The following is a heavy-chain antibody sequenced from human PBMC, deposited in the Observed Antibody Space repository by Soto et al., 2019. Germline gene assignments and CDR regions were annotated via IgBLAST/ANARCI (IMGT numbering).Heavy chain of an antibody. CDR1: GFTFNTHW. Sequence: EVQLVESGGGVVQPGGSLRLSCTASGFTFNTHWMHWVRQAPGKGLVWVSRIYFDGITTNYADSVKGRLTVSRDNAKNKGYLHVKTLRDGDTAVYYCARGGAMGVDYWGQGTLVTVSS. CDR3: ARGGAMGVDY. CDR2: IYFDGITT. V-gene: IGHV3-74*01. D-gene: IGHD1-26*01. J-gene: IGHJ4*02.